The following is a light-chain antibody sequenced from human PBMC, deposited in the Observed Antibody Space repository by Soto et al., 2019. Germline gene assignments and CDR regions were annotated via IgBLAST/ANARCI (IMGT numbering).Light chain of an antibody. J-gene: IGLJ1*01. CDR3: SSYAGSKTV. Sequence: QSALTQPPSASGSPGQSVTISCTGTSSDIGNYIYVSWYQQHPGKAPKLIIYEVSRWTSGVPDRFSGSKSGNTASLTISGLQADDEADYYCSSYAGSKTVFGTATKLTVL. V-gene: IGLV2-8*01. CDR2: EVS. CDR1: SSDIGNYIY.